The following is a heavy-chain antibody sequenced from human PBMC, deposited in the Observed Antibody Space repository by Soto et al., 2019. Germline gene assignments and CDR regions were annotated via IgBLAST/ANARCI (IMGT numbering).Heavy chain of an antibody. CDR2: IYYSGST. J-gene: IGHJ5*02. CDR3: ARQWGLMVYARGGGWFDP. D-gene: IGHD2-8*01. CDR1: GGSISSSSYY. Sequence: QLQLQESGPGLVKPSETLSLTCTVSGGSISSSSYYWGWIRQPPGKGLEWIGSIYYSGSTYYNPSLKSRVTISVDTSKNQFSLKLRSVTAADTAVYYCARQWGLMVYARGGGWFDPWGQGTLVTVSS. V-gene: IGHV4-39*01.